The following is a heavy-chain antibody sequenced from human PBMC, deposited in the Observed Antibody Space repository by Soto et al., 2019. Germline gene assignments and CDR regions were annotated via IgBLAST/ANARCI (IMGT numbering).Heavy chain of an antibody. CDR1: GGTFSSYA. D-gene: IGHD3-22*01. V-gene: IGHV1-69*13. CDR3: ASYDSSGYYYKSHAFDI. J-gene: IGHJ3*02. Sequence: ASVKVSCKASGGTFSSYAISWVRQAPGQGLEWMGGIIPIFGTANYAQKFQGRVTITADESTSTAYMELSSLRSEDTAVYYFASYDSSGYYYKSHAFDIWGQYTIVTXSS. CDR2: IIPIFGTA.